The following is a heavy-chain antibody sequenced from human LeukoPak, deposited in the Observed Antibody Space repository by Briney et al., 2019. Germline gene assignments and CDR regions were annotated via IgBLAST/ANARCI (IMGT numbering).Heavy chain of an antibody. Sequence: PGGSLRLSFAAPGLTFEDYGMSWVRQAPGKGLEGVSGINWNGGSTGYADSVKGRFTISRDNAKNSLYLQMNSLRAEDTALYYCARANSGYYSPIGYWGQGTLVTVSS. J-gene: IGHJ4*02. CDR3: ARANSGYYSPIGY. CDR1: GLTFEDYG. D-gene: IGHD3-22*01. CDR2: INWNGGST. V-gene: IGHV3-20*03.